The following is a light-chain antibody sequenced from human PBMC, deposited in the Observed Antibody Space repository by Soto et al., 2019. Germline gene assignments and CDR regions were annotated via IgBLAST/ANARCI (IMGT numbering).Light chain of an antibody. CDR2: DSS. J-gene: IGKJ1*01. CDR3: QQGSNWTMT. CDR1: PSVSNY. Sequence: IVLTQSPATLSLSPGERATLSCRASPSVSNYLDWYQQKPGQAPRLLIYDSSNRATGIPARFSGSGSGTAFTLTIRSLETEAFAVDDCQQGSNWTMTFGHGTKVESK. V-gene: IGKV3-11*01.